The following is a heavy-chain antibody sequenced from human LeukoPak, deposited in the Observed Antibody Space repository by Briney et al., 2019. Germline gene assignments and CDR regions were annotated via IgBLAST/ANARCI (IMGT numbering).Heavy chain of an antibody. CDR1: GFTFSSYA. J-gene: IGHJ5*02. CDR3: AKDRHAPGRYCSSTSCLPFDP. V-gene: IGHV3-23*01. CDR2: ISGSGGST. Sequence: GGSLRLSCVVSGFTFSSYAMSWVRQAPGKGLEWVSGISGSGGSTYYADSVKGRFTISRDNSKNTLYLQMNSLRAEDTAVYYCAKDRHAPGRYCSSTSCLPFDPWGQGTLVTVSS. D-gene: IGHD2-2*01.